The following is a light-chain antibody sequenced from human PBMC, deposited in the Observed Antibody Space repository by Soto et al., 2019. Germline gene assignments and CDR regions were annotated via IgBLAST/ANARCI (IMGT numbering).Light chain of an antibody. J-gene: IGLJ2*01. CDR2: SNH. CDR3: AAWDDSLNGTV. Sequence: QSVLTQPPSASGTPGQRVTISCSGSSSNIGTYTVDWYQQVPGTAPKLLIYSNHQRPSGVPDRFSGYRSGTSASLAISGLQAEDEAEYYCAAWDDSLNGTVFGGGTKPTVL. V-gene: IGLV1-44*01. CDR1: SSNIGTYT.